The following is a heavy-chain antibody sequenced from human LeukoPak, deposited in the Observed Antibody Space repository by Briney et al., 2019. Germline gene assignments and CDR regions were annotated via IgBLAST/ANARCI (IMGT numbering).Heavy chain of an antibody. CDR1: DYTFTSYG. V-gene: IGHV1-18*01. D-gene: IGHD6-13*01. J-gene: IGHJ4*02. CDR2: ISPYNGNT. CDR3: ARHSNSWSPFDY. Sequence: ASVKVSCKASDYTFTSYGISWVRQAPGQGLEWVGWISPYNGNTNYAQNLQGRVTMTTDTSTSTAYMELRSLRYDDTAVYYCARHSNSWSPFDYWGQGTLVTVSS.